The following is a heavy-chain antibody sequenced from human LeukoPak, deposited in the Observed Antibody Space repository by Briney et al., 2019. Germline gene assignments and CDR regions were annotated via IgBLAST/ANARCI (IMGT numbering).Heavy chain of an antibody. Sequence: SQTLSLTCAVSGGSISSGGYSWSWIRQPPGKGLEWIGYIYQRGSTYYNPSLKSRVTISVDRSKNQFSLNLNSVTAADTAVYYCARYVGKGTQSYYFDYWGQGTLVTVSS. D-gene: IGHD3-10*02. CDR2: IYQRGST. CDR3: ARYVGKGTQSYYFDY. CDR1: GGSISSGGYS. V-gene: IGHV4-30-2*01. J-gene: IGHJ4*02.